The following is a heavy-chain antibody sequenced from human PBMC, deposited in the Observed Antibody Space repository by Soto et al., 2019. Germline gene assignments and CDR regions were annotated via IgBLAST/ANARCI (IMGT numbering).Heavy chain of an antibody. V-gene: IGHV3-21*01. CDR2: ISSSSGYI. CDR3: ARVRSYSYGQGYGMDV. Sequence: GGSLRLSCAASGFNFNSYTINWVRQAPGKGLEWVSSISSSSGYIYYADSVKGRFTISRDDAKNSLSLQMNSLRAEDTAVYYCARVRSYSYGQGYGMDVWGQGTTVTVSS. CDR1: GFNFNSYT. D-gene: IGHD5-18*01. J-gene: IGHJ6*02.